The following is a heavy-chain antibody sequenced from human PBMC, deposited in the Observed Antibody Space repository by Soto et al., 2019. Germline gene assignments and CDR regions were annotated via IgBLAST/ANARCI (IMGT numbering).Heavy chain of an antibody. J-gene: IGHJ4*02. V-gene: IGHV3-30-3*01. Sequence: QVQLVESGGTVVQPGESLRLSCAASGFTFNTYAMHCVRQAPGKGLEWVAIRSFDGNNKYYADSVKGRFTISRENSNDALYLQMNSLRPDDTAVYYCARMEDKRAWSVIGWWGQGTLVTVSS. CDR2: RSFDGNNK. D-gene: IGHD2-21*01. CDR1: GFTFNTYA. CDR3: ARMEDKRAWSVIGW.